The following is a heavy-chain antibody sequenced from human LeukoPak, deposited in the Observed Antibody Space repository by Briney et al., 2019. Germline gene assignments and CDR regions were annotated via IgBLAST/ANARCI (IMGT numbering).Heavy chain of an antibody. J-gene: IGHJ3*02. V-gene: IGHV4-34*01. D-gene: IGHD3-10*01. CDR1: GGSFSGYY. CDR3: ARAKGVFTMVRGAPARAFDI. CDR2: INHSGST. Sequence: SETLSLTCAVYGGSFSGYYWSWLRQPPGKGLEWIGEINHSGSTNYNPSLKSRVTISVDTSKNQFFLNLTSVTAADTAVYYCARAKGVFTMVRGAPARAFDIWGQGTMVTVSS.